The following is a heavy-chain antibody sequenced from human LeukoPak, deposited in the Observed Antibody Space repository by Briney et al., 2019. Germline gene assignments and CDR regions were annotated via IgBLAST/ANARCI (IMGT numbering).Heavy chain of an antibody. CDR3: ARRYRSSPPGNFDY. CDR1: GYSFTNYW. D-gene: IGHD6-6*01. J-gene: IGHJ4*02. V-gene: IGHV5-51*01. CDR2: TYPGDSDT. Sequence: GESLKISCKGSGYSFTNYWIGWVRQMPGKGLEWMGITYPGDSDTRYSPSFQGQVTISADESISTAYLQWSSLKASDTAMYYCARRYRSSPPGNFDYWGQGTLVTVSS.